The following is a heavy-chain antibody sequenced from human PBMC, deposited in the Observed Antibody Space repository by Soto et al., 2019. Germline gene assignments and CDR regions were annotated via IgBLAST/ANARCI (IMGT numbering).Heavy chain of an antibody. Sequence: ASVKVSCKTSGYTFTNYVVDWVRQAPGQGLEWMGWINSGNGNTKYSGKFQGRVTITRDTSASTAYMELNSLTSEDTTVYYCARGLTIFGVVIGYWGQGTLVTVSS. CDR3: ARGLTIFGVVIGY. CDR2: INSGNGNT. J-gene: IGHJ4*02. V-gene: IGHV1-3*01. D-gene: IGHD3-3*01. CDR1: GYTFTNYV.